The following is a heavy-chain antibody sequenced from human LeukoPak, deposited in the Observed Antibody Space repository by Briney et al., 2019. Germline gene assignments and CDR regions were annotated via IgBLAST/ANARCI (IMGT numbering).Heavy chain of an antibody. J-gene: IGHJ5*02. CDR1: GFTFSSYS. Sequence: GGPLRLSCAASGFTFSSYSMNWVRQAPGKGLEWVSYISSSSSTIYYADSVKGRFTISRDNAKNSLYLQMNSLRDGDTALYSCAKACPYVPAVIGNWFDPWGQGTLVTVSS. CDR2: ISSSSSTI. V-gene: IGHV3-48*02. CDR3: AKACPYVPAVIGNWFDP. D-gene: IGHD2-2*01.